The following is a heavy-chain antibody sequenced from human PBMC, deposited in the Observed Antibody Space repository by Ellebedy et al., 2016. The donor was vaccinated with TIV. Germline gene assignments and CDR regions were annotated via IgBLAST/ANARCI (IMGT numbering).Heavy chain of an antibody. CDR3: AKGVGATWYRGFDS. Sequence: GGSLRLSCAASGFTFSDYYMGWIRQAPGKGLEWVSAISSGGGSTYYADSVKGRFTISRDNSKNTLYLQINSLRAEDTAVYYCAKGVGATWYRGFDSWGQGTLVTVSS. V-gene: IGHV3-23*01. CDR1: GFTFSDYY. D-gene: IGHD1-26*01. CDR2: ISSGGGST. J-gene: IGHJ4*02.